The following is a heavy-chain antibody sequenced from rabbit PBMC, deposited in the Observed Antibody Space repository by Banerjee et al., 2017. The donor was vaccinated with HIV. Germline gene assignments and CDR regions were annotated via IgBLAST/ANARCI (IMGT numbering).Heavy chain of an antibody. V-gene: IGHV1S40*01. D-gene: IGHD3-1*01. CDR3: ARDLPHEL. CDR1: GFSFSSSYY. J-gene: IGHJ3*01. CDR2: IYAHDDNT. Sequence: QSLEESGGDLVQPEGSLTLTCTASGFSFSSSYYMCWVRQAPGKGLEWIACIYAHDDNTYCASWAKGRFTISKTSSTTLTLQMTSLTAADTATYFCARDLPHELWGQGTLVTVS.